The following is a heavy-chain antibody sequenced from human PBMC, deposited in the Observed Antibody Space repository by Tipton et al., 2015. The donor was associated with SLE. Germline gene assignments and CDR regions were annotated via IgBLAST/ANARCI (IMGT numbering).Heavy chain of an antibody. CDR2: ISAYNGNT. V-gene: IGHV1-18*01. D-gene: IGHD1-1*01. CDR1: GYTFTTYG. CDR3: ARDYRDGLNWYDSYSGRDV. Sequence: QLVQSGPEVKKPGASVKVSCKASGYTFTTYGISWVRQAPGQGLEWMGWISAYNGNTNYAQKLQGRVTMTTDTPTSTAYMELRNLRSDDTAVYSCARDYRDGLNWYDSYSGRDVWGQGTTVTVSS. J-gene: IGHJ6*02.